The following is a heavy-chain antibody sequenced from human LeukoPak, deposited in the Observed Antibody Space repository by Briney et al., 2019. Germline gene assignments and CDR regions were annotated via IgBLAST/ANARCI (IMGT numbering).Heavy chain of an antibody. V-gene: IGHV3-23*01. J-gene: IGHJ4*02. D-gene: IGHD4-17*01. CDR1: GFTFSSYA. Sequence: PGGSLRLSCAASGFTFSSYAMSWVRQAPGKGLVWVSAISGSGGSTYYADSVKGRFTISRDNSKNTLYLQMNSLRAEDTAVYYCAKGEVFTVTPDYWGQGTLVTVSS. CDR2: ISGSGGST. CDR3: AKGEVFTVTPDY.